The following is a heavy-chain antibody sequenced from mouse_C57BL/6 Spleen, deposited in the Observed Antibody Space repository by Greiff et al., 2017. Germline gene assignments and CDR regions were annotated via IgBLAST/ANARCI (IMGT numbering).Heavy chain of an antibody. J-gene: IGHJ2*01. Sequence: EVKLMESGGDLVKPGGSLKLSCAASGFTFSSYGMSWVRQTPDKRLEWVATISSGGSYTYYPDSVKGRFTISRDNAKNTLYLQMSSLKSEDTAMYYCARHYSGSSYYFDYWGQGTTLTVSS. D-gene: IGHD1-1*01. CDR1: GFTFSSYG. CDR2: ISSGGSYT. CDR3: ARHYSGSSYYFDY. V-gene: IGHV5-6*01.